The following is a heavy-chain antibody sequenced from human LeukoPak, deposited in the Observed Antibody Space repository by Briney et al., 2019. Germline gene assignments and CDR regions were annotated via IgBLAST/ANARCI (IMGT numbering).Heavy chain of an antibody. CDR3: ARVYDHCSSTSCYTAFDY. CDR2: IYYSGST. D-gene: IGHD2-2*02. CDR1: GGSISSYY. J-gene: IGHJ4*02. V-gene: IGHV4-59*01. Sequence: PSETLSLTCTVSGGSISSYYWSWIRQPPGKGLEWIGYIYYSGSTNYNPSLKSRVTISVDTSKNQFSLKLSSVTAADTAVYYCARVYDHCSSTSCYTAFDYWGQGTLVTVSS.